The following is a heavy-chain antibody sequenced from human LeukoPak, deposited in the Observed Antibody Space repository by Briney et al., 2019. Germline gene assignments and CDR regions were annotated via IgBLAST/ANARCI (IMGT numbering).Heavy chain of an antibody. CDR1: GYTFTGYY. D-gene: IGHD2-2*01. CDR3: ARDGIVVVPAGPYYYYGMDV. V-gene: IGHV1-2*04. Sequence: ASVKVSCKASGYTFTGYYMHWVRQAPGQGLEWMGWINLNSGGTNYAQKFQGWVTMTRDTSISTAYMELSRLRSDDTAVYYCARDGIVVVPAGPYYYYGMDVWGQGTTVTVSS. CDR2: INLNSGGT. J-gene: IGHJ6*02.